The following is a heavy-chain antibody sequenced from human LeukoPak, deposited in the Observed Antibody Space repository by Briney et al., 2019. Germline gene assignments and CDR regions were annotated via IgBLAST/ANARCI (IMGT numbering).Heavy chain of an antibody. CDR2: IIPIFGTA. CDR1: GGTFSSYA. D-gene: IGHD3-9*01. V-gene: IGHV1-69*13. CDR3: ARSQYYDILTGYYANGDPLYFDY. Sequence: VASVKVSCKASGGTFSSYAISWVRQAPGQGLEWMGGIIPIFGTANYAQKFQGGVTITADESTSTAYMELSSLRSEDTAVYYCARSQYYDILTGYYANGDPLYFDYWGQGTLVTVSS. J-gene: IGHJ4*02.